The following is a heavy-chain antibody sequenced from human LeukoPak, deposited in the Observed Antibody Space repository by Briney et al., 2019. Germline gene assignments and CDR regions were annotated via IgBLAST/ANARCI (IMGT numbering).Heavy chain of an antibody. CDR3: ARGPYCGGDCYSRVKFSTVHFDY. J-gene: IGHJ4*02. Sequence: GASVKVSCKASGYTFTSYGISWVGQAPGQGLEWMGWISAYNGNTNYAQKLQGRVTMTTDTSTSTAYMELRSLRSDDTAVYYCARGPYCGGDCYSRVKFSTVHFDYWGQGTLVTASS. CDR2: ISAYNGNT. CDR1: GYTFTSYG. V-gene: IGHV1-18*01. D-gene: IGHD2-21*02.